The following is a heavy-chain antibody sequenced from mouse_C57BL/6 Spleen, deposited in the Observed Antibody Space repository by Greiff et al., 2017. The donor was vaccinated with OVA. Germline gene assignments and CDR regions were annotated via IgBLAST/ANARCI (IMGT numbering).Heavy chain of an antibody. CDR2: INPNNGGT. J-gene: IGHJ2*01. D-gene: IGHD2-10*01. CDR1: GYTFTDYY. Sequence: VQLQQSGPELVKPGASVKISCKASGYTFTDYYMNWVKQSHGKSLEWIGDINPNNGGTSYNQKFKGKATLTVDKSSSTAYMELRSLTSEDSAVYYCARAYRLDYWGQGTTLTVSS. V-gene: IGHV1-26*01. CDR3: ARAYRLDY.